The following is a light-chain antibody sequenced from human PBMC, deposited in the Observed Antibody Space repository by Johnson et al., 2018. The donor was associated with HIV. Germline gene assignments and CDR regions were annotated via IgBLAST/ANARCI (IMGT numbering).Light chain of an antibody. Sequence: QSVLTQPPSVSAAPGHKITVSCSGSSSNIGNNYVSWYQQLPGTAPKLLIYDNNKRPSGIPDRFSGSKSGTSATLGITGLQTGDAADYYCGTWDSSLSAYVFGTGTKVTVL. CDR1: SSNIGNNY. J-gene: IGLJ1*01. V-gene: IGLV1-51*01. CDR2: DNN. CDR3: GTWDSSLSAYV.